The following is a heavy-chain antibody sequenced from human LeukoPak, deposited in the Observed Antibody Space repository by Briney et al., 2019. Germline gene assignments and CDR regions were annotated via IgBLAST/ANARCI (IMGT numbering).Heavy chain of an antibody. V-gene: IGHV3-7*05. Sequence: GSLRLSCAASGFSFSSYWMSWVRQAPGKGLEWVANIKQDGSDKYYVDSVKGRFTISRDNAKNSLYLQMNILRAEDTAVYYCARYDGRYYSFEHWGRGTLVTVSS. CDR2: IKQDGSDK. D-gene: IGHD1-26*01. CDR1: GFSFSSYW. CDR3: ARYDGRYYSFEH. J-gene: IGHJ1*01.